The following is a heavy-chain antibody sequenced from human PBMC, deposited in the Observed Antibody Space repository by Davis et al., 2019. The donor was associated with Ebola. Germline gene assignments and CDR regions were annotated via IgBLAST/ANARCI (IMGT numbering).Heavy chain of an antibody. J-gene: IGHJ6*03. CDR1: GFTFSDYY. CDR3: ARDGDLWVVRGAFPGPYYYYMDV. CDR2: ISSSSSTI. D-gene: IGHD3-10*01. V-gene: IGHV3-11*04. Sequence: PGGSLRLSCAASGFTFSDYYMSWIRQAPGKGLEWVSYISSSSSTIYYADSVKGRFTISRDNAKNSLYLQMNSLRAEDTAVYYCARDGDLWVVRGAFPGPYYYYMDVWGKGTTVTVSS.